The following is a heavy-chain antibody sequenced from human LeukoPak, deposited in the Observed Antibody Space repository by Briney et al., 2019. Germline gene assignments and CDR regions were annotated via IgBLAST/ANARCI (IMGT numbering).Heavy chain of an antibody. D-gene: IGHD4-11*01. CDR3: ARETSTGFDY. CDR1: GFTFSNYW. Sequence: PGGSLRLSCAGSGFTFSNYWMHWVRQAPGKGLVWVSRINSDGRSTSYADSVKGRFTISGDNAKNTLYLQVNSLRAEDTAVYYCARETSTGFDYWGQGTLVTVSS. V-gene: IGHV3-74*01. CDR2: INSDGRST. J-gene: IGHJ4*02.